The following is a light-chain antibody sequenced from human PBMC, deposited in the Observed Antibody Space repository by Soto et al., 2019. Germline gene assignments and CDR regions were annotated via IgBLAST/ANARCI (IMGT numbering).Light chain of an antibody. V-gene: IGLV2-14*01. CDR3: NSYTISNTLV. Sequence: QSVLTQPASVSGSPGQSITISCTGTSSDVGTYNYVSWYQQHPGKAPKLMIYEVSNRPSGVSNRFSGSKSGNTASLTISGLQAEDEADYYCNSYTISNTLVFGGGTQLTVL. CDR1: SSDVGTYNY. J-gene: IGLJ3*02. CDR2: EVS.